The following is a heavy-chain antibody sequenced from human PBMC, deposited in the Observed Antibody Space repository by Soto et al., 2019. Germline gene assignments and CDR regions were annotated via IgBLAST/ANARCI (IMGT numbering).Heavy chain of an antibody. CDR2: IKRRPDGGTA. J-gene: IGHJ2*01. V-gene: IGHV3-15*01. CDR1: GFIFNNAW. Sequence: EVHLVESGGGLVEPGGSLRLSCAASGFIFNNAWMTWVRQAPGKGLEWVAHIKRRPDGGTADYAASVKGRFTISRDDSRYILYLQMNSLRIEDPAVYYCTTAGPRDWYFNLLGRGTLVTVSS. CDR3: TTAGPRDWYFNL.